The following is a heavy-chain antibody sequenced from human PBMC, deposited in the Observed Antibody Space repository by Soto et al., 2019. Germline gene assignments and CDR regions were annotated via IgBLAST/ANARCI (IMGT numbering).Heavy chain of an antibody. D-gene: IGHD3-10*01. CDR2: FYSDGTR. V-gene: IGHV3-53*04. CDR1: GFSVSDNH. Sequence: EVQMVESGGGLGQPGGSLRLSCAASGFSVSDNHVSWVRQAPGKGLEWVSVFYSDGTRYYADSVKGRFTITSHSSRNTVYLQMNSLRTEDTAVYYCARVPWFTPLQYSMDLWGKGTTVTVSS. CDR3: ARVPWFTPLQYSMDL. J-gene: IGHJ6*04.